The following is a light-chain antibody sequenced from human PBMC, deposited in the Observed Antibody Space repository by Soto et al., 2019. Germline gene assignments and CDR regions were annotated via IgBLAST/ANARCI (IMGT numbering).Light chain of an antibody. J-gene: IGKJ4*01. CDR3: QQVASFPLT. CDR2: DAF. Sequence: DIQMIQSPSSVSASVGDRVTITCRASRGISGYFAWYQQKPGKAPELLIYDAFTLQSGVPSRFSGSGSGTDFTLTISSLQSEDFATYYCQQVASFPLTVGGGTKVEAK. V-gene: IGKV1-12*01. CDR1: RGISGY.